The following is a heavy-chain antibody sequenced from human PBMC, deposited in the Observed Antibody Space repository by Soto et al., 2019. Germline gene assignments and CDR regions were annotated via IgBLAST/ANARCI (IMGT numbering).Heavy chain of an antibody. D-gene: IGHD2-2*01. CDR3: ARSYCTSTNCYYYFDY. J-gene: IGHJ4*02. CDR2: ISGSGGST. V-gene: IGHV3-23*01. CDR1: EFTFSSFA. Sequence: GGSLRLSCAASEFTFSSFAMSWVRQAPGKGLEWVSTISGSGGSTYYADSVKGRFTISRDNSKSTLYLQMNSLRAEDTAVYYCARSYCTSTNCYYYFDYWGQGTLVTVSS.